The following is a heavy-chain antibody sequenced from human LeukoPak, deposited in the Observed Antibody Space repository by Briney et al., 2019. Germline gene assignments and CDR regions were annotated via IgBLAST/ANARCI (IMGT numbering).Heavy chain of an antibody. CDR1: GGSISSYY. CDR2: IYYSGST. V-gene: IGHV4-59*06. J-gene: IGHJ6*03. Sequence: SETLSLTCTVSGGSISSYYWSWIRQHPGKGLEWIGYIYYSGSTYYNPSLKSRVTISVDTSKNQFSLKLSSVTAADTAVYYCASGPYYYYYYMDVWGKGTTVTVSS. CDR3: ASGPYYYYYYMDV. D-gene: IGHD6-25*01.